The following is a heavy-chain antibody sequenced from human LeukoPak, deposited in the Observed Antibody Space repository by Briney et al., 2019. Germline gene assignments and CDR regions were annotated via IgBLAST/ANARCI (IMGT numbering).Heavy chain of an antibody. CDR2: INPNSGGT. Sequence: GSSVNVSCKSSGYTFTGYYMHWVRQAPGQGLDWMGWINPNSGGTNYAQKFQGRVTMTRDKSISTAYMELSRLRSDDTAVYYCARGYCSGGSCQGGDYWGQGTLVTVCS. V-gene: IGHV1-2*02. J-gene: IGHJ4*02. D-gene: IGHD2-15*01. CDR1: GYTFTGYY. CDR3: ARGYCSGGSCQGGDY.